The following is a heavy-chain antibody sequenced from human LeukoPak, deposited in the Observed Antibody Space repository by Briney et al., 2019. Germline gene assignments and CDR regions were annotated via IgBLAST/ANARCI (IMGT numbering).Heavy chain of an antibody. J-gene: IGHJ4*02. Sequence: GGSLRLSCAASGFTFSSYAMSWVRQAPGKGLEWVSAISGSGDSTYYGDSVKGRFTISRDNSKNTLYLQMNSLRAEDTAVYYCAKTRPLDSSSWSHGDYWGQGTLATVSS. CDR2: ISGSGDST. CDR3: AKTRPLDSSSWSHGDY. CDR1: GFTFSSYA. D-gene: IGHD6-13*01. V-gene: IGHV3-23*01.